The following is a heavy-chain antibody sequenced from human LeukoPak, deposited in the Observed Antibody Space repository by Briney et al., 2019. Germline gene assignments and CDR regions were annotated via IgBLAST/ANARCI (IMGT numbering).Heavy chain of an antibody. CDR3: ARAQLKASGYYPNHAFDI. J-gene: IGHJ3*02. D-gene: IGHD3-3*01. Sequence: PSETLSLTCTVSGGSISSGGYYWSWIRQHPGKGLEWIGYIYYSGSTYYNPSLKSRVTISVDTSKNQFSLKLSSVTAADTAVYYCARAQLKASGYYPNHAFDIWGQGTMVTVSS. CDR2: IYYSGST. CDR1: GGSISSGGYY. V-gene: IGHV4-31*03.